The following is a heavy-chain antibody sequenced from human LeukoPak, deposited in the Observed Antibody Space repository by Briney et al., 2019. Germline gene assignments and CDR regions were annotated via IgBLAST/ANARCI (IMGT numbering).Heavy chain of an antibody. D-gene: IGHD2-21*01. J-gene: IGHJ6*02. Sequence: ASVKVSCKASGYTFTSYGISWVRQAPGQGLEWMGWISAYNGNTNYAQKLQGRVTMTTDTSTSTAYMELRSLRSDDTAVYYCARQNQPRLFGLSYSSGMDVWGQGPTVTVSS. V-gene: IGHV1-18*01. CDR2: ISAYNGNT. CDR3: ARQNQPRLFGLSYSSGMDV. CDR1: GYTFTSYG.